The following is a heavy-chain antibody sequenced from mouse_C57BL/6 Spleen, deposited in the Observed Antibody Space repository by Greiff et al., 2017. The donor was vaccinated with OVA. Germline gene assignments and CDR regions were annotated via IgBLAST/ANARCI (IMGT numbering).Heavy chain of an antibody. V-gene: IGHV1-50*01. Sequence: QVHVKQPGAELVKPGASVKLSCKASGYTFTSYWMQWVKQRPGQGLEWIGEIDPSDSYTNYNQKFKGKATLTVDTSSSTAYMQLSSLTSEDSAVYYCASSANWGYAMDYWGQGTSVTVSS. CDR2: IDPSDSYT. CDR1: GYTFTSYW. D-gene: IGHD4-1*01. J-gene: IGHJ4*01. CDR3: ASSANWGYAMDY.